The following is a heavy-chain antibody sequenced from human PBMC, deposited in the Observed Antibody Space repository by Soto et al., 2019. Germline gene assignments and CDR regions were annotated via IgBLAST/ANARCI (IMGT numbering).Heavy chain of an antibody. Sequence: QVQLVQSGAEVKKPGSSVKVSCQASGGTFSSYAISWVRQAPGQGLEWMGGIIPIFGTANYAQKFQGRVTITADESTSTAYMELSSLRSEDTAVYYCARVPPPAAAAPGWFDPWGQGTLVTVSS. V-gene: IGHV1-69*12. CDR3: ARVPPPAAAAPGWFDP. J-gene: IGHJ5*02. CDR2: IIPIFGTA. CDR1: GGTFSSYA. D-gene: IGHD6-13*01.